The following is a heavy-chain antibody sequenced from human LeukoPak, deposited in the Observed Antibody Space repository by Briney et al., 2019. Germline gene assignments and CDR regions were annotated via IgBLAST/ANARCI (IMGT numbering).Heavy chain of an antibody. D-gene: IGHD3-10*01. Sequence: GSLRLSCSASGFTFTAYSMYWVRQAPGKGLEYVSAISNNADTTYYADSVKGRFTISRDNSKNTLYLQMSSLRAEDTAVYSCVKGWVRGVMNYWGQGTLVTVSS. CDR3: VKGWVRGVMNY. CDR1: GFTFTAYS. CDR2: ISNNADTT. J-gene: IGHJ4*02. V-gene: IGHV3-64D*06.